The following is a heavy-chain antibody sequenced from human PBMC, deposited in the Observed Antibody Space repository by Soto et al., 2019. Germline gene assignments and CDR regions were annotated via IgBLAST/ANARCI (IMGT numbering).Heavy chain of an antibody. CDR2: IIPIFGTA. V-gene: IGHV1-69*01. Sequence: QVQLVQSVAEVKKPGSSVKVSYKASGGTFSSYAISWVRQAPGQGLEWMGGIIPIFGTANYAQKFQGRVTITADESTSTAYMELSSLRSEDTAVYYCARAGSSGPWGAAAGNLPYYYYGMDVWGQGTTVTVSS. CDR3: ARAGSSGPWGAAAGNLPYYYYGMDV. D-gene: IGHD6-13*01. J-gene: IGHJ6*02. CDR1: GGTFSSYA.